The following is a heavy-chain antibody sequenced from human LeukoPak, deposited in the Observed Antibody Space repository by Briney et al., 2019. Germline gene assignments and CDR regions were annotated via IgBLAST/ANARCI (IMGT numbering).Heavy chain of an antibody. V-gene: IGHV5-51*01. CDR2: IYAGDSNA. Sequence: GESLKISCKGSGYSFTNYWIGWVRQMPGEGLEWMGIIYAGDSNARYSPSFQGQITISVDKSINTAYLQLSSLKVSDTAIYYCARGVATNKYYFDCWGQGTLVTVSS. J-gene: IGHJ4*02. CDR3: ARGVATNKYYFDC. CDR1: GYSFTNYW. D-gene: IGHD3-3*01.